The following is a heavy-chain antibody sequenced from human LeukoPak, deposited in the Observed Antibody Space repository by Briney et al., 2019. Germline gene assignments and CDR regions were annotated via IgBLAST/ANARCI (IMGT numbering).Heavy chain of an antibody. CDR2: IKQDGSEK. V-gene: IGHV3-7*04. CDR1: GFTFSDYT. J-gene: IGHJ4*02. CDR3: ARGTIAAAGYYYFDY. Sequence: GGSLRLSCAASGFTFSDYTMNWVRQAPGKGLGWVANIKQDGSEKYYVDSVKGRFTISRDNAKNSRYLQMNSLRAEDTAVYYCARGTIAAAGYYYFDYWGQGTQVTVSS. D-gene: IGHD6-13*01.